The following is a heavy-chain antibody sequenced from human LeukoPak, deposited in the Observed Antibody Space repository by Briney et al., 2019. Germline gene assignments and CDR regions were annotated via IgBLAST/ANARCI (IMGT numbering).Heavy chain of an antibody. CDR2: IRYDGSNK. Sequence: GGSLRLSCAASGFTFSSYGMHWVRQAPGKGLEWVAFIRYDGSNKYYADSVKGRFTISRDNSKNTLYLQMNSLRAEDTAVYYXAKAYXXXGXYQSISDFSFGXWGQGTLVTVSS. CDR1: GFTFSSYG. D-gene: IGHD2-21*02. CDR3: AKAYXXXGXYQSISDFSFGX. V-gene: IGHV3-30*02. J-gene: IGHJ4*02.